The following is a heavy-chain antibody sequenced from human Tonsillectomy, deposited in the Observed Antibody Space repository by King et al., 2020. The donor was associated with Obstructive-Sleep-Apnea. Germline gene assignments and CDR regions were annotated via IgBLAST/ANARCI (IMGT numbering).Heavy chain of an antibody. V-gene: IGHV3-30*04. Sequence: QLVQSGGGVVQPGRSLRLSCAASGFGFSTFDMHWVRQAPGKGLEWVAVISCDGGDKDYADSVKGRFTISRDNSKNTLYLEMNSPRSEDTAVYYCARPFYDRNGYYYPYFDYWGQGTLITVSS. CDR3: ARPFYDRNGYYYPYFDY. J-gene: IGHJ4*02. CDR2: ISCDGGDK. CDR1: GFGFSTFD. D-gene: IGHD3-22*01.